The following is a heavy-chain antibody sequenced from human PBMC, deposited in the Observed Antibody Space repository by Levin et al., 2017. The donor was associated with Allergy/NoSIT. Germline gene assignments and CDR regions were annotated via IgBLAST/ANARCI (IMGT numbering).Heavy chain of an antibody. CDR1: GFAFNSYG. D-gene: IGHD2-2*01. J-gene: IGHJ4*02. V-gene: IGHV3-23*01. CDR3: VKDQLYCLNTDCYGEVDY. Sequence: LSLTCAASGFAFNSYGMNWVRQAPGKGLEWVSSISGNSIYTYYPDSVKGRFTISRANSKNTLYLQMNSLTAEDTALYYCVKDQLYCLNTDCYGEVDYWGQGTLVTVSS. CDR2: ISGNSIYT.